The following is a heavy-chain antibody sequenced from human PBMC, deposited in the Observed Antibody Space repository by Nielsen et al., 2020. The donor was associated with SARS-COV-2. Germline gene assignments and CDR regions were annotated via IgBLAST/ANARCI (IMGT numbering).Heavy chain of an antibody. D-gene: IGHD2-8*01. CDR1: GYSISSGY. Sequence: LSLTCTVSGYSISSGYYWGWIRQPPGKGLEWVAVISYDGSNKYYADSVKGRFTISRDNSKNTLYLQMNSLRAEDTAVYYCARESLMYYFDYWGQGTLVTVSS. CDR2: ISYDGSNK. J-gene: IGHJ4*02. CDR3: ARESLMYYFDY. V-gene: IGHV3-30-3*01.